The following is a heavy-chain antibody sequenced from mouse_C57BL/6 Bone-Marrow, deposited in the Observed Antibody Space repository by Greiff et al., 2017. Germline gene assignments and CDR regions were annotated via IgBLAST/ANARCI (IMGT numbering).Heavy chain of an antibody. V-gene: IGHV1-82*01. CDR1: GYAFSSSW. D-gene: IGHD1-1*01. J-gene: IGHJ2*01. CDR3: ASCITTVVEDY. Sequence: QVQLQQSGPELVKPGASVKISCKASGYAFSSSWMNWVKQRPGKGLEWIGRIYPGDGDTNYNGKFKGKATLTADKSSSTAYMQLSSLTSEDSAVYFCASCITTVVEDYWGQGTTLTVSS. CDR2: IYPGDGDT.